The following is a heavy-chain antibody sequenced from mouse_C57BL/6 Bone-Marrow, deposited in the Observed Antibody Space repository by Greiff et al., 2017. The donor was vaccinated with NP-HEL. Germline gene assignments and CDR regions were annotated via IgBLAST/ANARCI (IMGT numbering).Heavy chain of an antibody. V-gene: IGHV1-61*01. D-gene: IGHD1-1*01. CDR3: ARSTTVYYFDC. Sequence: QVQLQQPGAELVRPGSSVKLSCKASGYTFTSYWMDWVKQRPGQGLEWIGNIYPSDSDTHYNQQFKDKATLTVDKSSSTAYMQLSTLTSEASAVYYCARSTTVYYFDCWGQGTTLTVSS. CDR2: IYPSDSDT. CDR1: GYTFTSYW. J-gene: IGHJ2*01.